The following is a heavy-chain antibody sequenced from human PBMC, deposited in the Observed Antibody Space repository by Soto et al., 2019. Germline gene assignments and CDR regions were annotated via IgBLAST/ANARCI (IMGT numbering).Heavy chain of an antibody. J-gene: IGHJ4*02. D-gene: IGHD3-22*01. CDR2: ISHDGSDK. CDR1: GFPFGDFG. Sequence: GGSLRLSCAASGFPFGDFGMHWLRQAPGKGLEWVAVISHDGSDKFYADSVKARFTISRDNSKNSLYLQMNSLRAEDTAVYYCARPYYYDSSGYYTFWGQGTLVTVSS. V-gene: IGHV3-30*03. CDR3: ARPYYYDSSGYYTF.